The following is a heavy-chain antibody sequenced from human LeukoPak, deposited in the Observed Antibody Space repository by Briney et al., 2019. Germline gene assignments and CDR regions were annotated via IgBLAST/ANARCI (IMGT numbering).Heavy chain of an antibody. J-gene: IGHJ4*02. CDR3: ARVRLARPYFDY. Sequence: SETLSLTCAVSGGSFSSNNRWWGVRPPRGEGEGGIGESYHSGSTNYNPSLKSRVTISVDTSKNQFSLKLSSVTAADTAVYYCARVRLARPYFDYWGQGTLVTVSS. CDR1: GGSFSSNNR. V-gene: IGHV4-4*02. D-gene: IGHD6-19*01. CDR2: SYHSGST.